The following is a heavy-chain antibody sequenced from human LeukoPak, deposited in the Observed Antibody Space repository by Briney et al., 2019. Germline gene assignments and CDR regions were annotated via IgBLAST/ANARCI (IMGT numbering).Heavy chain of an antibody. CDR2: IYYSGST. V-gene: IGHV4-34*01. CDR3: ATAGIVARRYFDY. CDR1: GGSFSGYY. Sequence: SETLSLTCAVYGGSFSGYYWSWIRQPPGKGLEWIGSIYYSGSTYYNPSLKSRVTVSVDTSKNQFSLKLSSVTAADTAVYYCATAGIVARRYFDYWGQGTLVTVSA. D-gene: IGHD6-6*01. J-gene: IGHJ4*02.